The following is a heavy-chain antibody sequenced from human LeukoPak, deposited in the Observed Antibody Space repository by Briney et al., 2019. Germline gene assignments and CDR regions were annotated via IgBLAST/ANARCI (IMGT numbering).Heavy chain of an antibody. CDR1: GYTFTNYG. J-gene: IGHJ4*02. CDR3: ARNVGYPPKPDY. D-gene: IGHD5-12*01. CDR2: ISPYNGNT. V-gene: IGHV1-18*01. Sequence: ASVNVSCTASGYTFTNYGISWVRQAPGQGLERMGWISPYNGNTKYSQKFQGRVTMTTDTSTSIAYMELRSLRSDDTAVYYCARNVGYPPKPDYWGQGTLVTVSS.